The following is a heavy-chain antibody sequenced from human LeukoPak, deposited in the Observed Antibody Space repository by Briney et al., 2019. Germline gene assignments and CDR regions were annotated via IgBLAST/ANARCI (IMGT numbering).Heavy chain of an antibody. D-gene: IGHD3-9*01. J-gene: IGHJ3*02. Sequence: GGSLRLSCAASGFTFTNAWMTWVRQAPGKGLEWVGRIKSKTDGGTPDCAAPVKGRFTISRDDSKNTLYLQMNSLKTEDTAVYYCTRDSAILTGHYRGAFDIWGQGTMVTVSS. CDR2: IKSKTDGGTP. CDR1: GFTFTNAW. V-gene: IGHV3-15*01. CDR3: TRDSAILTGHYRGAFDI.